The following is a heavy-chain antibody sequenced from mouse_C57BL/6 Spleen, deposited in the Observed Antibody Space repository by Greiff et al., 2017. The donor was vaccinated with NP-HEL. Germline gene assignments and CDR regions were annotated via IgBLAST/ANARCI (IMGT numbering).Heavy chain of an antibody. V-gene: IGHV2-2*01. CDR2: ICSGGST. Sequence: VKLQESGPGLVQPSQSLSITCTVSGFSLTSYGVHWVRQSPGKGLEWLGVICSGGSTDYNAAFISRLSISKDNSKSQVFFKMNSLQADDTAIYYCATDGYYEDAMDYWGQGTSVTVSS. CDR3: ATDGYYEDAMDY. D-gene: IGHD2-3*01. J-gene: IGHJ4*01. CDR1: GFSLTSYG.